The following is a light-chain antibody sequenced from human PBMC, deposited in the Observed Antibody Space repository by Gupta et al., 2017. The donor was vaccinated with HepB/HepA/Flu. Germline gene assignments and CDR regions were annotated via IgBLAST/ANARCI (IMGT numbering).Light chain of an antibody. CDR3: AAWDDSRSTSVV. Sequence: QSVLTPPPPTSGTPGPRVTISCSGSSSNIGSLYVYWYQQPPGTAPKLLIYKNNQRPSGGPDRFSGSKSGTSASLAISCLRADDEADYYCAAWDDSRSTSVVFGGGTKLTVL. V-gene: IGLV1-47*01. J-gene: IGLJ2*01. CDR2: KNN. CDR1: SSNIGSLY.